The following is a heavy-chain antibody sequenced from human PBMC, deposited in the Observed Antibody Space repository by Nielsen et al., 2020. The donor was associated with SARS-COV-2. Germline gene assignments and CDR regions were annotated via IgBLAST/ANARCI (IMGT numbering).Heavy chain of an antibody. CDR2: IYYSGST. CDR3: ASFSGYLEYRDY. D-gene: IGHD3-22*01. V-gene: IGHV4-30-4*01. J-gene: IGHJ4*02. CDR1: GGSISGSDYY. Sequence: SETLSLTCSVSGGSISGSDYYWTWIRQSPGKGLEWIGYIYYSGSTYYNPSLKSRVTISVDTSKNQFSLKLSSVTAADTAVYYCASFSGYLEYRDYWGQGTLVTVSS.